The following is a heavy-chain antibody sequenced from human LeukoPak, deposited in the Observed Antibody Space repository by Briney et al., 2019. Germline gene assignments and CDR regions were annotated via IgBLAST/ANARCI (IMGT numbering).Heavy chain of an antibody. Sequence: SETLSLTCTVSGGSISSSSYYWGWIRQPPGKGLEWIGSIYYSGSTYYNPSLKSRVTISVDTSKNQFSLKLSSVTAADTAVYYCARVQYSSSVDSWGQGTLVTVSS. CDR1: GGSISSSSYY. J-gene: IGHJ4*02. CDR3: ARVQYSSSVDS. D-gene: IGHD6-6*01. V-gene: IGHV4-39*01. CDR2: IYYSGST.